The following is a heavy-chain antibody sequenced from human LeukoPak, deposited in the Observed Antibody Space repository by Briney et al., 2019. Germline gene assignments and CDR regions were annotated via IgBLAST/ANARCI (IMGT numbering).Heavy chain of an antibody. J-gene: IGHJ5*02. CDR3: ARVEWELHWFDP. V-gene: IGHV4-38-2*02. CDR1: GYSISSGYY. CDR2: IYHSGST. D-gene: IGHD1-26*01. Sequence: PSETLSLTCTVSGYSISSGYYWGWIRQPPGKGLEWIGSIYHSGSTYYNPSLKSRVTISVDTSKNQFSLKLSSVTAADTAVYYCARVEWELHWFDPWGQGTLVTVSS.